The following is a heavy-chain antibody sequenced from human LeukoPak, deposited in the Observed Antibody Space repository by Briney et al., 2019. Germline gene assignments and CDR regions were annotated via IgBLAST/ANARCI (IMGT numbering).Heavy chain of an antibody. CDR3: ARESESYDSSGSTFDY. V-gene: IGHV3-30*02. D-gene: IGHD3-22*01. Sequence: GGTLRLSCAASGFTFSSYGMSWVRQAPGKGLEWVAFIRYDGSSKFYADSVKGRFTISRDNSKNTLYLQMHSLRAEDRAVYYCARESESYDSSGSTFDYWGQGTLVTVSS. CDR1: GFTFSSYG. J-gene: IGHJ4*02. CDR2: IRYDGSSK.